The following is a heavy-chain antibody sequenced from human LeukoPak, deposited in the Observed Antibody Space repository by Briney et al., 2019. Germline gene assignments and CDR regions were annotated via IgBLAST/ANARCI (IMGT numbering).Heavy chain of an antibody. CDR1: GGTFSSYS. D-gene: IGHD3-10*01. V-gene: IGHV1-69*01. Sequence: GSSVKVSCKASGGTFSSYSISWVRQAPGQGLEWMGGIIPIFGTANYAQKFQGRVTITADESTSTAYMGLSSLRSEDTAVYYCARDYRNDKGYYYRSGSFDYWGQGTLVTVSS. CDR3: ARDYRNDKGYYYRSGSFDY. J-gene: IGHJ4*02. CDR2: IIPIFGTA.